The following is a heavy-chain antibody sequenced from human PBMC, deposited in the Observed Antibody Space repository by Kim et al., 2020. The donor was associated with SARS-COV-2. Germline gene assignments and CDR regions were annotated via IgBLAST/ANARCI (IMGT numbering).Heavy chain of an antibody. Sequence: ASVKVSCKASGYTFTSYAMHWVRQAPGQRLEWMGWINAGNGNTKYSQKFQGRVTITRDTSASTAYMELSSLRSEDTAVYYCARGRILTYSSSWYDSSNWFDPWGQGTLVTVSS. D-gene: IGHD6-13*01. CDR3: ARGRILTYSSSWYDSSNWFDP. J-gene: IGHJ5*02. CDR2: INAGNGNT. CDR1: GYTFTSYA. V-gene: IGHV1-3*01.